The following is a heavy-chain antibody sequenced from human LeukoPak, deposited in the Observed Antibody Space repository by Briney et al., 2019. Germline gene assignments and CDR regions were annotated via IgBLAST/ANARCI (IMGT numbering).Heavy chain of an antibody. J-gene: IGHJ4*02. CDR3: ARDRCSGGNCAFDS. V-gene: IGHV1-18*01. CDR1: GYSFTTYS. D-gene: IGHD2-15*01. Sequence: ASXKVSCKTSGYSFTTYSINWVRQAPGQGLEWMGRVSTYNGNTKSAQKFQGRVTMTTDTSTSTVYMELASLSSDDTASYYCARDRCSGGNCAFDSWGQGTLVTVSS. CDR2: VSTYNGNT.